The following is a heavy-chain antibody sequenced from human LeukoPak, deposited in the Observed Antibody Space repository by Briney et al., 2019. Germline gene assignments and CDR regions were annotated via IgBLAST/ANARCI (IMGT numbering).Heavy chain of an antibody. CDR3: AKDRYQNYYDSSGYYSGH. D-gene: IGHD3-22*01. V-gene: IGHV3-53*01. J-gene: IGHJ4*02. Sequence: PGGSLRLSCAASGFTVSSNYMSWVRQAPGKGLEWVSVIYSGGSTYYADSVKGRFTISRDNSKNTLYLQMNSLRAEDTAVYYCAKDRYQNYYDSSGYYSGHWGQGTLVTVSS. CDR2: IYSGGST. CDR1: GFTVSSNY.